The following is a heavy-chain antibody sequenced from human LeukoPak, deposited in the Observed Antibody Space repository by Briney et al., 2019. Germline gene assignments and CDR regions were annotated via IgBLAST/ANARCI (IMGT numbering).Heavy chain of an antibody. CDR2: INDSGST. CDR3: ARGKVAARRGVAFDI. Sequence: SETLSLTCGVYGGSFSGYYWSWIRQPPGKGLEWIGEINDSGSTNYNPSLKSRATISADTSKNQFSLKLSSVTAADTAVYYCARGKVAARRGVAFDIWGQGTMVTVSS. J-gene: IGHJ3*02. CDR1: GGSFSGYY. D-gene: IGHD6-6*01. V-gene: IGHV4-34*01.